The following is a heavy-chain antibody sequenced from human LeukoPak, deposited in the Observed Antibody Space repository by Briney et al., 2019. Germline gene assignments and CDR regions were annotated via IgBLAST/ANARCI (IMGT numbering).Heavy chain of an antibody. J-gene: IGHJ4*02. V-gene: IGHV3-21*01. CDR1: GFTFSSYS. CDR2: ISSSSSSYT. D-gene: IGHD3-10*01. Sequence: GGSLRLSCAASGFTFSSYSMNWVRQAPGKGLEWVSSISSSSSSYTYYTDSVKGRFTISRDNAKNSLYLQMNSLRAEDTAVYYCATPPYYYGSGKENYWGQGTLVTVSS. CDR3: ATPPYYYGSGKENY.